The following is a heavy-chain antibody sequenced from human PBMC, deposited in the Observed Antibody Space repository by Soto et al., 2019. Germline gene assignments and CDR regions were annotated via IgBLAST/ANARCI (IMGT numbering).Heavy chain of an antibody. V-gene: IGHV3-33*01. CDR1: GFTFSSYG. D-gene: IGHD3-10*01. Sequence: GGSLRLSCAASGFTFSSYGMHWVRQAPGKGLEWVAVIWYDGSNKYYADSVKGRFTISRDNSKNTLYLQMNSLRAEDTAVYYCARDVITMVRGVQKVYYYYGMDVWGQGTTVTVSS. CDR2: IWYDGSNK. CDR3: ARDVITMVRGVQKVYYYYGMDV. J-gene: IGHJ6*02.